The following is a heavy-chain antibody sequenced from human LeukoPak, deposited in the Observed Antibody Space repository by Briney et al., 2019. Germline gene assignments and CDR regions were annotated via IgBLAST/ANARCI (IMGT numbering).Heavy chain of an antibody. CDR3: ARVTGYRIEDYFDY. Sequence: SETLSLTCTVSGGSISSYYWSWIRQPPGKGLEWIGYIYYSGSTNYNPSLKSRVTISVETSKNEFSLKLRSVTAADTAVYYCARVTGYRIEDYFDYWGQGTLVAVSS. CDR1: GGSISSYY. V-gene: IGHV4-59*01. CDR2: IYYSGST. D-gene: IGHD6-13*01. J-gene: IGHJ4*02.